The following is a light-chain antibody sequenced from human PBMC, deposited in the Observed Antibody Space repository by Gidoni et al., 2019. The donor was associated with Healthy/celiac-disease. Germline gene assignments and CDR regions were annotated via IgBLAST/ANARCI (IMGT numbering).Light chain of an antibody. CDR2: GAS. Sequence: EIVMTQSPATLSVSPGERATLSCRASQSVSSNLAWDQQKPGQAPRLLIYGASTRATGIPARFSGSGSGTECTLTISSLQSEDFAVYYCQQYNNWPSWTFGQGTKVEIK. J-gene: IGKJ1*01. CDR1: QSVSSN. V-gene: IGKV3-15*01. CDR3: QQYNNWPSWT.